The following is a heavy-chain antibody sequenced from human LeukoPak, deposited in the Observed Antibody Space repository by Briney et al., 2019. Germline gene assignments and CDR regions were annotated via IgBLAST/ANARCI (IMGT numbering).Heavy chain of an antibody. CDR3: ARGPGDYYDSSGYPAYYFDY. V-gene: IGHV1-69*13. Sequence: SAKVSCKASGGTLSSYALSWVRRAPGQGLEWMGGIIPIFGSANYAQNFQGRVTITADESTSTAYMELSSLRSEDTAVYYCARGPGDYYDSSGYPAYYFDYWGQGTLVTVSS. CDR1: GGTLSSYA. J-gene: IGHJ4*02. CDR2: IIPIFGSA. D-gene: IGHD3-22*01.